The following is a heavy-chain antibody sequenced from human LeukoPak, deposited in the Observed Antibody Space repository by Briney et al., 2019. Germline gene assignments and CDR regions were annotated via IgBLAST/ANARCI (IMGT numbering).Heavy chain of an antibody. D-gene: IGHD3-10*01. CDR3: ESSETVLLWFGTQCAYNY. J-gene: IGHJ4*02. V-gene: IGHV4-34*01. Sequence: SETLSLTCAVYGGSFSRYYWSWIRQPPGRGLEWIGEINHSGSTNYNPSLKSRVTISVDTSKNQFSLKLSSVTAADTAVYYCESSETVLLWFGTQCAYNYWGQGTLVTVSS. CDR2: INHSGST. CDR1: GGSFSRYY.